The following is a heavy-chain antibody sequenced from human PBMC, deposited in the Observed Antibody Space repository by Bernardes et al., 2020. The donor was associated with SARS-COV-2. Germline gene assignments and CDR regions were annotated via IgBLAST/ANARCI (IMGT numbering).Heavy chain of an antibody. CDR1: GFTFDDYA. V-gene: IGHV3-9*01. Sequence: GGSLRLSCAASGFTFDDYAMHWVRQAPGKGLEWVSGISWNSGSIGYADSVKGRFTISRDNAKNSLYLQMNSLRAEETALYYCAKLSGSGRWADYWGQGTLVTVSS. J-gene: IGHJ4*02. CDR3: AKLSGSGRWADY. D-gene: IGHD3-10*01. CDR2: ISWNSGSI.